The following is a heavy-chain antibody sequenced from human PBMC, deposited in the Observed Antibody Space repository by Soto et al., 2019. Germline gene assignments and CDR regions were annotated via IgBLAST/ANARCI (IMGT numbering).Heavy chain of an antibody. CDR3: ARGFNRGYCSGGSCYSGSPRPLNWFDP. V-gene: IGHV4-34*01. D-gene: IGHD2-15*01. CDR2: INHSGST. J-gene: IGHJ5*02. CDR1: GGSFSGYY. Sequence: SETLSLTCAVYGGSFSGYYWSWIRQPPGKGLEWIGEINHSGSTNYNPSLKSRVTISVDTSKNQFSLKLSSVTAADTAVYYCARGFNRGYCSGGSCYSGSPRPLNWFDPWGQGTLVTVSS.